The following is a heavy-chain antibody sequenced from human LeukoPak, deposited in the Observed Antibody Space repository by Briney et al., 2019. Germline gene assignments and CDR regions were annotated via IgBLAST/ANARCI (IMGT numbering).Heavy chain of an antibody. CDR1: GDSINSLDL. V-gene: IGHV4-4*02. D-gene: IGHD3-22*01. CDR2: MYLSGTT. CDR3: AGLVGRYSSGLYYYYFDY. Sequence: SETLSLTCTVSGDSINSLDLWSWVGHPPGKGLEGIGEMYLSGTTHSNPSVKSRVTISIDKSKNQFFLNLSSVTAADTAVYYCAGLVGRYSSGLYYYYFDYWGQGTLVTVSS. J-gene: IGHJ4*02.